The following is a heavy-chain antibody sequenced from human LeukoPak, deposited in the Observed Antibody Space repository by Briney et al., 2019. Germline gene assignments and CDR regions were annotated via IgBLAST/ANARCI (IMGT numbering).Heavy chain of an antibody. D-gene: IGHD2-2*01. CDR3: ARGLSGYASLLGY. J-gene: IGHJ4*02. CDR2: INSDGSST. CDR1: GFTFSSYW. V-gene: IGHV3-74*01. Sequence: PGGSLRLSCAASGFTFSSYWMHWVRQAPGKGLVWVSRINSDGSSTSYADSVRGRFSISRDNAKNTLYLQMNSLRAEDTAVYYCARGLSGYASLLGYWGQGALVTVSA.